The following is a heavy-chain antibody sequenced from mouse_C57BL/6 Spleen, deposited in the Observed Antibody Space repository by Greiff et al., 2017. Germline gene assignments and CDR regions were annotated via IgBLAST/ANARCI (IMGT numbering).Heavy chain of an antibody. CDR1: GYSFTSYW. V-gene: IGHV1-53*01. Sequence: QVQLQQPGPELVKPGASVKMSCKASGYSFTSYWMNWVKQSPGKGLEWIGKINPSNGGTNYNEKFKSKATRTVDKSASTAYMQLSSLTSEDSAVYDCAREGNYYDSLHFDYWGQGTTLTVSS. J-gene: IGHJ2*01. CDR2: INPSNGGT. CDR3: AREGNYYDSLHFDY. D-gene: IGHD1-1*01.